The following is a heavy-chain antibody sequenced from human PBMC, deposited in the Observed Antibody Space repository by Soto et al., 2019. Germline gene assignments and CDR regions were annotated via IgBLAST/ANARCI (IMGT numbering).Heavy chain of an antibody. J-gene: IGHJ4*02. CDR2: IYYTGST. Sequence: SETLSLTCTVSGGSISSSSYYWGWIRQPPGKGLEWIGSIYYTGSTYYNPSLKSRVTISVDTSKNQFSLKLSSVTAADTAVYYCARQRRYYYDSSGYPDYWGQGTLVTVSS. CDR1: GGSISSSSYY. D-gene: IGHD3-22*01. V-gene: IGHV4-39*01. CDR3: ARQRRYYYDSSGYPDY.